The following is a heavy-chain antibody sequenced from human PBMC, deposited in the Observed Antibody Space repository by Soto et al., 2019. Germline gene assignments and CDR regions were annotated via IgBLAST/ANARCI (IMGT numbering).Heavy chain of an antibody. CDR1: GFTFSNYA. D-gene: IGHD1-26*01. J-gene: IGHJ4*02. V-gene: IGHV3-23*01. CDR2: IRETGNT. Sequence: EVKILQSGGGLEQPGGSLRLSCAASGFTFSNYAMSWIRQAPGKGLECVSTIRETGNTYYADSVRGRFATSRDNSENTLYLQMSSLRAEDTAVYYCAKQQMGVIRALDYWGQGTLVTVSS. CDR3: AKQQMGVIRALDY.